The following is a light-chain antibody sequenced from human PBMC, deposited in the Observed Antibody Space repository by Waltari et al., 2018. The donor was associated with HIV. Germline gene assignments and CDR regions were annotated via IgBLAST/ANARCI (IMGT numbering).Light chain of an antibody. CDR1: QNITTH. Sequence: DVQVAQSPSSLSASVGARITITCRASQNITTHLNWYLQRPGKHPYILINAASNLISGVPSRFSDSGSGTDFTLTISRLQSEDFVPYYCQQRYSIPVTFGQGTRLEI. CDR3: QQRYSIPVT. CDR2: AAS. V-gene: IGKV1-39*01. J-gene: IGKJ5*01.